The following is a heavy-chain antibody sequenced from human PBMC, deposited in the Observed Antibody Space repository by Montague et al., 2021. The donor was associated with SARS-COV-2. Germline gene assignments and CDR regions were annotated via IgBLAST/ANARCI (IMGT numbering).Heavy chain of an antibody. Sequence: SETLSLTCTVSGGSISSSSYYWGWIRQPPGKGLEWIGSIYYSGSTYYNPSLKSRVTISVDTSKDQFSLKLGSVTAADTAVYYCARSDLSVIVLVVYATRGGYFDLWGRGTLVTVSS. CDR3: ARSDLSVIVLVVYATRGGYFDL. J-gene: IGHJ2*01. CDR2: IYYSGST. CDR1: GGSISSSSYY. V-gene: IGHV4-39*07. D-gene: IGHD2-8*02.